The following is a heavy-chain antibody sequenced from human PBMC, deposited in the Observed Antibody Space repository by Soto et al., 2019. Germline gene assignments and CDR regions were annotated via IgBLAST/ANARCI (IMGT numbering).Heavy chain of an antibody. CDR1: GVTVSSNY. CDR3: ARHGYNYGGGYFDY. Sequence: GGSLRLSCAASGVTVSSNYMSWVRQAPGKGLEWVSFIYSGGSTYYADSVKGRFTISRDNSKNTLYLQMNSLRAEDTAVYYCARHGYNYGGGYFDYWGQGTLVTVSS. D-gene: IGHD5-18*01. J-gene: IGHJ4*02. CDR2: IYSGGST. V-gene: IGHV3-66*04.